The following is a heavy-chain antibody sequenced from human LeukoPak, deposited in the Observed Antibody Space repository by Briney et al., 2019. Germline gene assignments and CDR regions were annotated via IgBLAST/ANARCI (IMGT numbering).Heavy chain of an antibody. CDR1: GFTFGNYA. CDR2: ISVSGGGT. CDR3: ARTKGSYYEGVY. V-gene: IGHV3-23*01. D-gene: IGHD1-26*01. J-gene: IGHJ4*02. Sequence: GGSLRLSCAASGFTFGNYAMSWVRQAPGKGLEWVSGISVSGGGTYYADSVQGRFTISRDNSKNTLYLQMNSLRAEDTAVYYCARTKGSYYEGVYWGQGTLVTVSS.